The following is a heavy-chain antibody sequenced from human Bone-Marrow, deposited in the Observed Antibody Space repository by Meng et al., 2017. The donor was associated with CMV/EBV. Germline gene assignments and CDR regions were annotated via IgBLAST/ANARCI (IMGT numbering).Heavy chain of an antibody. CDR2: VSGSGGAT. CDR1: GFTFSSFA. V-gene: IGHV3-23*01. J-gene: IGHJ4*02. Sequence: GESLKISCAASGFTFSSFAMNWVRQAPGKGLEWVSVVSGSGGATFYRDSVEGRLTISRDNAKNSLFLQMNSLRAEDTAVYYCARAFVAAAGTRLADYWGQGTLVTVSS. D-gene: IGHD6-13*01. CDR3: ARAFVAAAGTRLADY.